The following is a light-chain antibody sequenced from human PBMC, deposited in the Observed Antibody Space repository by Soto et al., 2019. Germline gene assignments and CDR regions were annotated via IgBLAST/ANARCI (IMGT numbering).Light chain of an antibody. CDR3: QHYGSSPR. V-gene: IGKV3-20*01. CDR1: QSVTRNY. J-gene: IGKJ5*01. Sequence: EIVLTHSPGTLSLSPGERSTLSCGASQSVTRNYLAWYQQKPGQAPRLLIFGASIRVTGIPDRFIGSGSGTDFTLTISRLEPEDFAVYYCQHYGSSPRFGQGTRLEIK. CDR2: GAS.